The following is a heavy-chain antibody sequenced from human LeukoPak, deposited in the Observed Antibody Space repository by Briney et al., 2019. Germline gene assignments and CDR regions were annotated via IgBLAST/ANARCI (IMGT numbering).Heavy chain of an antibody. CDR2: IYPGDSDT. CDR1: GYSFTSYW. J-gene: IGHJ4*02. Sequence: GESLKISCKGSGYSFTSYWIGWVRQMPGKGLEWMGIIYPGDSDTRYSPSFQGQVTISADKSISTAYLQWSSLKASDTAVYYCARGYSSSWRLFDYWGQGTLVTVSS. V-gene: IGHV5-51*01. CDR3: ARGYSSSWRLFDY. D-gene: IGHD6-13*01.